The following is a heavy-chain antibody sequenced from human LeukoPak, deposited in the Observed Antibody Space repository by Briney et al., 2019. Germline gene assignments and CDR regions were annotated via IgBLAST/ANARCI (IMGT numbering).Heavy chain of an antibody. V-gene: IGHV3-30-3*01. CDR1: GFTFSSYA. Sequence: GGSLRLSCAASGFTFSSYAMHWVRQAPGKGLEWVAVISYDGSNKYYADSVKGRFTISRDNSKNTLYLQMNSLRAEDTAVYYCARGYCSGGSCYSGIKLDYWGQGTLVTVSS. J-gene: IGHJ4*02. CDR3: ARGYCSGGSCYSGIKLDY. CDR2: ISYDGSNK. D-gene: IGHD2-15*01.